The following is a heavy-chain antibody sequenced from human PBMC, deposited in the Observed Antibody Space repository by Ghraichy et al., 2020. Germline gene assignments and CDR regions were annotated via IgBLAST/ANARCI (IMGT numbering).Heavy chain of an antibody. CDR3: ARVSPSRWAGTSGGYYFDS. CDR1: GYTFTDYY. D-gene: IGHD6-19*01. Sequence: ASVKVSCKASGYTFTDYYMHWVRQAPGQGLEWMGWINPNSGGTNYAQKFQGRVTMTRDTSITTAYMELSRLKSDDTAVYYCARVSPSRWAGTSGGYYFDSWGQGTLVTVSS. J-gene: IGHJ4*02. CDR2: INPNSGGT. V-gene: IGHV1-2*02.